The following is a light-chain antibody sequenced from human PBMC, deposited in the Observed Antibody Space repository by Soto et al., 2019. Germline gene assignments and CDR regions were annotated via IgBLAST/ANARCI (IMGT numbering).Light chain of an antibody. CDR3: QQSDNSPYT. V-gene: IGKV3-15*01. Sequence: EIVLTQSPATLSVSPGERATLSCRASQSLNNNLAWYQQKPGQAPRLLIYVASTRATGIPARFSGSGSGTEFTLTISSLQPEDFATYYCQQSDNSPYTFGQGTKLEIK. J-gene: IGKJ2*01. CDR1: QSLNNN. CDR2: VAS.